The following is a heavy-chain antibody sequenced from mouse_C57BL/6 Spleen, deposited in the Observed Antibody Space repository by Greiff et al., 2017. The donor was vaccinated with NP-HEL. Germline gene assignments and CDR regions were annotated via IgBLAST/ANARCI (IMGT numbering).Heavy chain of an antibody. V-gene: IGHV1-69*01. Sequence: QVQLQQPGAELVMPGASVKLSCKASGYTFTSYWMHWVKQRPGQGLEWIGEIDPSDSYTNYNQKFKGKSTLTVDKSSSTAYMQLSSLTSEDSAVYYCAIYRGSLAYWGQGTLVTVSA. CDR2: IDPSDSYT. CDR3: AIYRGSLAY. D-gene: IGHD2-12*01. CDR1: GYTFTSYW. J-gene: IGHJ3*01.